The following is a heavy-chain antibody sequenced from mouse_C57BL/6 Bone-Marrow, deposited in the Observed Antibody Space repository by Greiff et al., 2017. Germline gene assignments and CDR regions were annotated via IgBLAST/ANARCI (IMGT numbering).Heavy chain of an antibody. CDR2: INPSSGYT. J-gene: IGHJ3*01. V-gene: IGHV1-4*01. D-gene: IGHD2-4*01. CDR3: ARLYYDYDGFAY. Sequence: QVQLKQSGAELARPGASVKLSCKASGYTFTSYTMHWVKQRPGQGLEWIGYINPSSGYTKYTQKFKDKATLTADKSSSTAYMQLSSLTSEDSAVYYCARLYYDYDGFAYWGQGTLVTVSA. CDR1: GYTFTSYT.